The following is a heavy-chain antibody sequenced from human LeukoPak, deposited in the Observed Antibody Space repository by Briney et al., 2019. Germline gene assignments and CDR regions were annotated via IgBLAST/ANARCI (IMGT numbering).Heavy chain of an antibody. CDR3: ARDLRFLEWLSSDAFDI. CDR2: ISSSSSTI. CDR1: GFTFSSYS. D-gene: IGHD3-3*01. J-gene: IGHJ3*02. Sequence: GSLRLSCAASGFTFSSYSMNWVRQAPGKGLEWVSYISSSSSTIYYADSVKGRFTISRDNAKNSLYLQMNSLRAEDTAVYYCARDLRFLEWLSSDAFDIWGQGTMVTVSS. V-gene: IGHV3-48*01.